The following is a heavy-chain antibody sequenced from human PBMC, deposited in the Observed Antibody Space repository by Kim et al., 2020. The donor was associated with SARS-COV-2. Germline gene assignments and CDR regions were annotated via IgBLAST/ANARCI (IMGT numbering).Heavy chain of an antibody. CDR3: ARGPGAYSSSPGAFDI. V-gene: IGHV3-21*01. Sequence: EKGRFTISRDNCKNSLYLQMNSLRAEDTTVYYCARGPGAYSSSPGAFDIWGQGTMVTVSS. D-gene: IGHD6-13*01. J-gene: IGHJ3*02.